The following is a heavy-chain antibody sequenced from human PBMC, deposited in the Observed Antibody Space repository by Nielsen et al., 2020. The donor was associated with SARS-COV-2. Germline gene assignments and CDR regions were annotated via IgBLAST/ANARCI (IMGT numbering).Heavy chain of an antibody. CDR3: ARDLYLDTAMAI. V-gene: IGHV3-33*01. D-gene: IGHD5-18*01. J-gene: IGHJ4*02. CDR1: GFTFSSYG. CDR2: IWYDGSNK. Sequence: GESLKISCAASGFTFSSYGMHWVRQAPGKGLEWVAVIWYDGSNKYYADSVKGRFTISRDNSKNTLYLQMNSLRAEDTAVYYCARDLYLDTAMAIWGQGTLVTVSS.